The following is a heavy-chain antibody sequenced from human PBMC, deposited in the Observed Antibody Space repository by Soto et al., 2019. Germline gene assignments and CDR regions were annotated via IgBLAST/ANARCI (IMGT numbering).Heavy chain of an antibody. CDR1: GASITSGDYY. V-gene: IGHV4-31*03. J-gene: IGHJ4*02. Sequence: QVQLQESGPGLVKPSQTLSLTCTVSGASITSGDYYWSWIRQHPGKGLEWIGYIYYSGSTYYNPSLKRRVTISVDTAKNRFSLKLSSVTAADTAVYYCASSVGGWYFDYWGQGTLVTVPS. CDR3: ASSVGGWYFDY. D-gene: IGHD6-19*01. CDR2: IYYSGST.